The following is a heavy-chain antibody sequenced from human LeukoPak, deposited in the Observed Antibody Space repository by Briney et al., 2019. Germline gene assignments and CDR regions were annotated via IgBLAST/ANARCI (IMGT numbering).Heavy chain of an antibody. CDR2: ISAYNGST. V-gene: IGHV1-18*01. CDR3: ARDTYCSSTSCYGVLPHGFDY. D-gene: IGHD2-2*01. Sequence: ASVKVSCKASGYTFTSYGISWVRQAPGQGLEWMGWISAYNGSTNYAQKLQGRVTMTTDTSTSTAYMELRSLRSDDTAVYYCARDTYCSSTSCYGVLPHGFDYWGQGTLVTVSS. CDR1: GYTFTSYG. J-gene: IGHJ4*02.